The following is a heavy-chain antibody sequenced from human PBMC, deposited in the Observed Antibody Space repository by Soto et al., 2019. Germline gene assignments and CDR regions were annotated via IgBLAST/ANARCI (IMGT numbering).Heavy chain of an antibody. D-gene: IGHD5-12*01. J-gene: IGHJ4*02. CDR3: ARGGSWLPY. V-gene: IGHV4-59*01. CDR2: IFYTGRT. Sequence: QVQLQESGPGVVKPSETLSLTCSVSGGSMNSYYWNWIRQPPGKGLEWIGYIFYTGRTSKNPSLKSRVSMSVDTSKTQFSLNLTSVTTADTAVYYCARGGSWLPYWGQGTLVTVSS. CDR1: GGSMNSYY.